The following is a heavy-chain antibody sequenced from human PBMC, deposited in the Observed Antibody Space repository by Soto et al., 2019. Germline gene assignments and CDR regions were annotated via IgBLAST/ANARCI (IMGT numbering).Heavy chain of an antibody. CDR3: ARGSTVTHSDY. V-gene: IGHV4-61*01. Sequence: QVLLQESGPGLVEPSETLSLTCTVSGVSVNSGSFYWTWIRQPPGKGLEWIGFVSYSGTTKYNASLKSQVTISVDTARSWISLKVSFVTASDTAVYYCARGSTVTHSDYWGQGTLVTVSS. CDR2: VSYSGTT. J-gene: IGHJ4*02. CDR1: GVSVNSGSFY. D-gene: IGHD2-15*01.